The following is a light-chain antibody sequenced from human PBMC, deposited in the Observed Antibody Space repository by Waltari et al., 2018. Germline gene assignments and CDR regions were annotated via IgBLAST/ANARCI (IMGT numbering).Light chain of an antibody. Sequence: EIVMTQSPVTLSVSPGERATLSCRASQSVSSNLVLYQHKPGQAPRLLIYGASTRATGIPDRFSGSVSGTEFTLTISSLQSEDFAVYYCQQYNNWPAITFGQGTRLEIK. V-gene: IGKV3D-15*01. CDR1: QSVSSN. CDR3: QQYNNWPAIT. CDR2: GAS. J-gene: IGKJ5*01.